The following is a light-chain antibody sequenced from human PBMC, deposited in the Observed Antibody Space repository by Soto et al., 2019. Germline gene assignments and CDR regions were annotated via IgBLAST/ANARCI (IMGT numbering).Light chain of an antibody. J-gene: IGKJ5*01. CDR1: QGISNY. Sequence: DIQMTQSPSSLSASVGDRVTITCRTSQGISNYLAWYQQKPGKVPKLLIYAASTLQLGVPSRFSGSGSGTDYTLTISSLQPEDVASYYCQKYNNAPFTFGQGTLLEIK. V-gene: IGKV1-27*01. CDR3: QKYNNAPFT. CDR2: AAS.